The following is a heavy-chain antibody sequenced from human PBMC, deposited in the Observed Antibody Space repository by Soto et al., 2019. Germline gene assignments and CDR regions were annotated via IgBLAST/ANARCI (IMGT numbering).Heavy chain of an antibody. CDR1: GFTFDDYA. CDR2: ISWDGGST. V-gene: IGHV3-43D*04. D-gene: IGHD6-19*01. CDR3: AKDIGLEGNGWLPY. Sequence: GGSLRLSCAASGFTFDDYAMHWVRQAPGKGLEWVSLISWDGGSTYYADSVKGRFTISRDNSKNSLYLQMNSLRAEDTALYYCAKDIGLEGNGWLPYWGQGTLVTVSS. J-gene: IGHJ4*02.